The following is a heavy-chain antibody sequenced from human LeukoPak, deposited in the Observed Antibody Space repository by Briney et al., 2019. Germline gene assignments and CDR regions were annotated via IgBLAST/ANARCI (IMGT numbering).Heavy chain of an antibody. CDR2: INWNGGST. Sequence: PVGSLRLSCAASGFTFDDYGMSWVRQAPGKGLEWVSGINWNGGSTGYADSVRGRFTISRDNAKNSLYLQMSSLRVEDTAVYYCARDLSSRDAYWGQGTLVTVSS. D-gene: IGHD6-13*01. V-gene: IGHV3-20*04. CDR1: GFTFDDYG. CDR3: ARDLSSRDAY. J-gene: IGHJ4*02.